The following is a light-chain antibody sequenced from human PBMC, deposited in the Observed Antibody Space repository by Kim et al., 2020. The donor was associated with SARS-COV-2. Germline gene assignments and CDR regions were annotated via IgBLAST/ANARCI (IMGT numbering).Light chain of an antibody. J-gene: IGKJ2*01. CDR1: QRVSSNY. CDR3: QQYDTSFLYT. CDR2: GAS. V-gene: IGKV3-20*01. Sequence: SPGRKATLSCRASQRVSSNYVAWYQQKPGRAPRLLIYGASSRASDIPDRFSGSGSGTDFTLTISRLEPEDFAVYYCQQYDTSFLYTFGQGTKLEI.